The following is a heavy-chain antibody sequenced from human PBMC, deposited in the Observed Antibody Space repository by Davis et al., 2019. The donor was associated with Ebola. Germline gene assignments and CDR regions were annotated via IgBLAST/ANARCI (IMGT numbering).Heavy chain of an antibody. CDR3: ARWRVVWNWFDP. CDR1: GFTFSSYA. V-gene: IGHV3-23*01. J-gene: IGHJ5*02. D-gene: IGHD6-19*01. CDR2: ISGSGGST. Sequence: GESLKISCAASGFTFSSYAMSWVRQAPGKGLEWVSAISGSGGSTYYADSVKGRFTISRDNSKNTLYLQMNSLRAEDTAVYYCARWRVVWNWFDPWGQGTLVTVSS.